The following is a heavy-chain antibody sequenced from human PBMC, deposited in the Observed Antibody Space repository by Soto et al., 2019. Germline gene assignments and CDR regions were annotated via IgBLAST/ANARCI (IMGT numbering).Heavy chain of an antibody. CDR1: GFTFSSYV. CDR3: AKNGMDV. J-gene: IGHJ6*02. V-gene: IGHV3-23*01. Sequence: GGSLRLSCAASGFTFSSYVMSWVRQAPGKGLEWVSAISGSGGNTYYAASVKGRFTISRDDSKNTLYLQMNSLRAEDTAVYHCAKNGMDVWGQGTTVTVSS. CDR2: ISGSGGNT.